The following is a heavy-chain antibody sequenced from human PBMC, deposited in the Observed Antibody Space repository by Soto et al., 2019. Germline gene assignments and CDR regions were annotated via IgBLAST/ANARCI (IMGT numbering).Heavy chain of an antibody. V-gene: IGHV1-18*01. Sequence: ASVKVSCKASGYTFTSYGISWVRQAPGQGLEWMGWISAYNGNTNYAQKLQGRVTMTTDTSTSTAYMELRSLRSDDTAVYYCATQTAQYYYDSSGYLAAFDIWGQGTMVTVSS. J-gene: IGHJ3*02. CDR3: ATQTAQYYYDSSGYLAAFDI. CDR1: GYTFTSYG. D-gene: IGHD3-22*01. CDR2: ISAYNGNT.